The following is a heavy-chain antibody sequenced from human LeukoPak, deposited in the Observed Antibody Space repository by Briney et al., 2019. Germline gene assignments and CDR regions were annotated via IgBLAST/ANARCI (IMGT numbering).Heavy chain of an antibody. V-gene: IGHV3-30-3*01. J-gene: IGHJ5*02. CDR3: ARDLDH. CDR1: GFTFSSYW. Sequence: GGSLRLSCAASGFTFSSYWMHWVRQAPGKGLEWVAVISYDGSNKYYADSVKGRFTISRDNSKNTLYLQMNSLGVEDTAMYYCARDLDHWGQGTLVTVSS. CDR2: ISYDGSNK.